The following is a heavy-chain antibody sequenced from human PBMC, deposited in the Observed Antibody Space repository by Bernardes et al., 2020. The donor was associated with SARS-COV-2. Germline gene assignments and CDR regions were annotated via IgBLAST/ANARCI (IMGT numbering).Heavy chain of an antibody. CDR2: IYYSGST. V-gene: IGHV4-30-4*01. J-gene: IGHJ4*02. Sequence: SETLSLTCTVSGGSISSGDYYWSWIRQPPGKGLEWIGYIYYSGSTYYNPSLKSRVTISVDTSKNQFSLKLSSVTAADTAVYYCASNSYGYGTFDYWGQGTLVTVSS. CDR3: ASNSYGYGTFDY. CDR1: GGSISSGDYY. D-gene: IGHD5-18*01.